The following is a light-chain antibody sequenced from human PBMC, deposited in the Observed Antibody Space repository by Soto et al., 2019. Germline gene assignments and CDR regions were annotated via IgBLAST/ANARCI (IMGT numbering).Light chain of an antibody. CDR3: SSYTSSSAWV. Sequence: QSVLTQPASVSGSPGQSITISCTGTSSDVGGYNYVSWYQQHPGKAPKLMIYEVSNRPSGVSNRFSGSKSGNMASLTISGLQAEDEADYYCSSYTSSSAWVFGGGTKVTVL. J-gene: IGLJ3*02. CDR1: SSDVGGYNY. CDR2: EVS. V-gene: IGLV2-14*01.